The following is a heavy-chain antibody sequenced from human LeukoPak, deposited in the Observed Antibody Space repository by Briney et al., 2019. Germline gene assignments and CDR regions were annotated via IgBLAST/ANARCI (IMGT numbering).Heavy chain of an antibody. CDR2: INHSGTT. CDR3: ARGPLRLWVAGTRGVFDY. V-gene: IGHV4-34*01. D-gene: IGHD6-19*01. J-gene: IGHJ4*02. Sequence: SETLSLTRAVYGGPFSAYYWTWIRQPPGKGLEWIGEINHSGTTNYNPSLKTRAAISVDTSKTPFSLTLSSVTAADPAVYYCARGPLRLWVAGTRGVFDYWGQGTLVTVSS. CDR1: GGPFSAYY.